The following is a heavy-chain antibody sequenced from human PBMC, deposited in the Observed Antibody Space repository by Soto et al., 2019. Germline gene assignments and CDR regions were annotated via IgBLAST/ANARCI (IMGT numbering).Heavy chain of an antibody. CDR2: IYYSGST. CDR3: ARHHDS. V-gene: IGHV4-59*08. Sequence: SATLSLTCTVSGGSMILYYWSWIRQPPGKGLEWIGYIYYSGSTNYNPSLKSRVTISVDTSKNQFSLKLSSVTAADTAVYYCARHHDSWGQGTLVTVSS. CDR1: GGSMILYY. J-gene: IGHJ4*02.